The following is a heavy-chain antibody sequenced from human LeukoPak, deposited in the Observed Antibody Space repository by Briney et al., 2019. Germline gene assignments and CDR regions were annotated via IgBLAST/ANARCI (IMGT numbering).Heavy chain of an antibody. J-gene: IGHJ5*02. CDR3: ARENTWFDP. D-gene: IGHD2/OR15-2a*01. V-gene: IGHV4-34*01. Sequence: SETLSLTCAVYGGSFSGYYWSWIRQPPGKGLEWIGEINHSGSTNYNPSLKSRVTISVNTSKNQFSLKLSSVTAADTAVYFCARENTWFDPWGQGTPVTVSS. CDR2: INHSGST. CDR1: GGSFSGYY.